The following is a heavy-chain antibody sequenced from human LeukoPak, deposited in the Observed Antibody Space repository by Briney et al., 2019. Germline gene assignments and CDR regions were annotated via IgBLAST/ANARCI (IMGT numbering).Heavy chain of an antibody. Sequence: SETLSLTCTVSGYSISSGYFWGWIRQPPGKGLEWIGEINHSGSTNYNPSLKSRVTISVDTSKNQFSLKLSSVTAADTAVYYCARGLNGYGGTNFDYWGQGTLVTVSS. CDR3: ARGLNGYGGTNFDY. CDR1: GYSISSGYF. J-gene: IGHJ4*02. D-gene: IGHD4-23*01. CDR2: INHSGST. V-gene: IGHV4-38-2*02.